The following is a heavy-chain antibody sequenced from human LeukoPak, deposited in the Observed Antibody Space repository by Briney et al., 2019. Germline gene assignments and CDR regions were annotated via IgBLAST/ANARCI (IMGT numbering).Heavy chain of an antibody. V-gene: IGHV4-30-4*08. J-gene: IGHJ3*02. CDR1: GGSISSGDYY. D-gene: IGHD5-24*01. Sequence: SQTLSLTCTVSGGSISSGDYYWSWIRQPPGKGLEWIGYIYYSGSTYYNPSLKSRVTISVDTSKNQFSLKLSSVTAADTAVYYCARGGGWLQLRAFDIWGQGTMVTVSS. CDR2: IYYSGST. CDR3: ARGGGWLQLRAFDI.